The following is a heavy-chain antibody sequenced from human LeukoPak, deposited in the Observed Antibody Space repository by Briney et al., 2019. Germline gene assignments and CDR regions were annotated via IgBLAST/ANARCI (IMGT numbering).Heavy chain of an antibody. V-gene: IGHV3-23*01. J-gene: IGHJ4*02. Sequence: PGGSLRLSCAASGFTFSRYGMSWVRQAPGKGLEWVSTISDSGGNTYYADFVKGRFTISRDNSKNTLNLQMNSLRAEDTAVYYCAKRRDGYIQDYWGQGTLVTVSS. CDR3: AKRRDGYIQDY. D-gene: IGHD5-24*01. CDR1: GFTFSRYG. CDR2: ISDSGGNT.